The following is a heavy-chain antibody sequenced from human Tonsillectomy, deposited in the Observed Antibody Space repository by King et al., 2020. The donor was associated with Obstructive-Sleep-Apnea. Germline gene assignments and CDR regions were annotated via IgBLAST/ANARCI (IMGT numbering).Heavy chain of an antibody. J-gene: IGHJ4*02. CDR3: AKEGGVTTVTTPFDY. CDR1: GFTFSGYD. CDR2: ISYDGNNK. D-gene: IGHD4-17*01. V-gene: IGHV3-30*18. Sequence: VQLVESGGGVVQPGRSLRLSCAASGFTFSGYDIHWVRQAPGKGLEWVAVISYDGNNKYYADSVKGRFTISRDNSKNTLYLQMNSLRAEDTAVYYCAKEGGVTTVTTPFDYWDQGTLVTVSS.